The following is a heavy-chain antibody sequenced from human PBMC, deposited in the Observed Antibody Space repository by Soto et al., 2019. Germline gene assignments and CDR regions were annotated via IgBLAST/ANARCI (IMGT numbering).Heavy chain of an antibody. V-gene: IGHV3-72*01. Sequence: EVQLVESGGGLVQPGGSLRLYCAASGFTFSDHHMDWVRQAPGKGLEWVGRTRNKANSYTTEYAASVKGRFTISRDDSKNSLYLQMNSLKTEDTAVYYCSRDLGSWGQGTLVTVSS. J-gene: IGHJ5*02. CDR2: TRNKANSYTT. CDR3: SRDLGS. CDR1: GFTFSDHH.